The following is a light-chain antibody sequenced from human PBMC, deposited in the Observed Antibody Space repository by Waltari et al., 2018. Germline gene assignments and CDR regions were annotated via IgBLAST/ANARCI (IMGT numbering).Light chain of an antibody. CDR1: QSVSSN. CDR3: QQYHNWPPT. Sequence: DTVMTQSPATLSVSPGERATLSCRASQSVSSNLAWYQQKPGQAPRLLIYGASIRATGIPARFSGSVSGTEFTLTINSLRSDDFAVFYCQQYHNWPPTFGQGTKLEI. J-gene: IGKJ2*01. V-gene: IGKV3-15*01. CDR2: GAS.